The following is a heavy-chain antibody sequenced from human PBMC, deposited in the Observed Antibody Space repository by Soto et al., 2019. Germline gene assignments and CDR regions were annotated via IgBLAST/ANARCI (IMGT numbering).Heavy chain of an antibody. J-gene: IGHJ4*02. CDR3: ARDSMVRGVNL. D-gene: IGHD3-10*01. CDR2: IYYSGST. CDR1: GGSISSGGYY. V-gene: IGHV4-31*03. Sequence: PSETLSLTCTVSGGSISSGGYYWSWIRQHPGKGLEWIGYIYYSGSTYYNPSLKSRVTISVDTSKNQFSLKLSSVTAADTAVYYCARDSMVRGVNLWGQGTLVTVSS.